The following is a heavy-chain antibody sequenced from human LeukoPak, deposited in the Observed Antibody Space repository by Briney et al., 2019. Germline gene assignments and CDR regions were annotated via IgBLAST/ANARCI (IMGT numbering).Heavy chain of an antibody. V-gene: IGHV1-69*06. D-gene: IGHD6-19*01. CDR2: IIPIFGTA. CDR1: GGTFSSYA. Sequence: ASVKVSCKASGGTFSSYAISWVRQAPGQGLEWMGRIIPIFGTANYAQKFQGRVTITADKSTSTAYMELSSLRSEDTAVYYCASGSSLDGSSGWPTHYYWGQGTLVTVSS. J-gene: IGHJ4*02. CDR3: ASGSSLDGSSGWPTHYY.